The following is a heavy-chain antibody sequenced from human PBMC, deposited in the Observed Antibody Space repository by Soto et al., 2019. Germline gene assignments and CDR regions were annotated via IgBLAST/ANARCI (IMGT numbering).Heavy chain of an antibody. CDR2: IYWNDDK. Sequence: SGPTLVNPTQTLTLTCIFSGFSLRTIGVGVGWIRQPPGKALEWLGFIYWNDDKRYSPSLKSRLTITKDTSKNQVVLTMTNMDPVDTATYYCAKSGRSGWYGWLDPWGQGTLVTVSS. J-gene: IGHJ5*02. D-gene: IGHD6-19*01. CDR1: GFSLRTIGVG. CDR3: AKSGRSGWYGWLDP. V-gene: IGHV2-5*01.